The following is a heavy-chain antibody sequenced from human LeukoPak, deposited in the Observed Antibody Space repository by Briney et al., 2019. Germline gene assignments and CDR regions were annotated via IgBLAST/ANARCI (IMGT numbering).Heavy chain of an antibody. CDR3: ASPGEPVPYDAFDI. V-gene: IGHV1-18*01. CDR2: ISAYNGNT. Sequence: ASVKVSCKASGYTFTSYGISWVRQAPGQGLEWMGWISAYNGNTNYAQKLQGRVTMTTDTSTSTAYMEPRSLRSDDTAVYYCASPGEPVPYDAFDIWGQGTMVTVSS. D-gene: IGHD7-27*01. J-gene: IGHJ3*02. CDR1: GYTFTSYG.